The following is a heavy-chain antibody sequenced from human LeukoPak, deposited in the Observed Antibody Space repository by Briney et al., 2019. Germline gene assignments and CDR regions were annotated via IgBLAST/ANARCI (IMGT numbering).Heavy chain of an antibody. CDR1: GFTASSNY. J-gene: IGHJ4*02. CDR2: IYSGGST. V-gene: IGHV3-66*01. D-gene: IGHD6-19*01. Sequence: PGGSLRLSCAASGFTASSNYMSWVRQAPGTGVEWVSVIYSGGSTYYADSVKGRFTISRDNSKNTLYLQTNSLRAEDTAVYYCARDQQWLVPDYWGQGTLVTVSS. CDR3: ARDQQWLVPDY.